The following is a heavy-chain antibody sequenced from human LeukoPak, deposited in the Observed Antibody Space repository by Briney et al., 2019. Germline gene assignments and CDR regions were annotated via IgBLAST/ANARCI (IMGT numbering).Heavy chain of an antibody. CDR1: GFTFSNYA. D-gene: IGHD3-22*01. J-gene: IGHJ3*02. CDR3: AKTGSGYYYGGAFDI. Sequence: PGGSLRLSCAASGFTFSNYAMTWVRQAPGKGLEWVSALSGSGGSTYYADSVKGRFTISRDNSKNTLYLQMNSLRAEDTAVYYCAKTGSGYYYGGAFDIWGQGTMVTVSS. V-gene: IGHV3-23*01. CDR2: LSGSGGST.